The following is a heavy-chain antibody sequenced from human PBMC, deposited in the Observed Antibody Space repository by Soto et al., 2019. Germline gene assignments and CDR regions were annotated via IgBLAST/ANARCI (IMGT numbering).Heavy chain of an antibody. Sequence: HLVQSGPEVKKPGSSVKVSCKISAGTFSSYGINWVRQVPGQGLEWMGATIPIFATTNYAQKFQDRVTITADESTGTSYLELRSLTSDDSAMYYCARTLFYFEISGYCPFDPWGQGTLVTVSA. CDR2: TIPIFATT. J-gene: IGHJ5*02. D-gene: IGHD3-22*01. CDR1: AGTFSSYG. CDR3: ARTLFYFEISGYCPFDP. V-gene: IGHV1-69*01.